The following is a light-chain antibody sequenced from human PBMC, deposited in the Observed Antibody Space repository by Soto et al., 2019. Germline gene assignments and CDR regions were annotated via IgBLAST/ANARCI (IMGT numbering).Light chain of an antibody. Sequence: QSALPQPASVSGSPGQSITISCTGTSSDVGGYNYVSWYQQHPGKASKLMIYDVSNRPSGVSNRFSGSKSGNTASLTISGLQAEDEADYYCSSYTSSSTLVFGTGTKLTVL. V-gene: IGLV2-14*01. J-gene: IGLJ1*01. CDR1: SSDVGGYNY. CDR3: SSYTSSSTLV. CDR2: DVS.